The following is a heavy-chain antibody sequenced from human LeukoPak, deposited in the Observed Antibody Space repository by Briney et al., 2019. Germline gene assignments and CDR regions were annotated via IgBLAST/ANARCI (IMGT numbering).Heavy chain of an antibody. J-gene: IGHJ4*02. D-gene: IGHD1-26*01. CDR1: GFTFNTFA. Sequence: GGSLRLSCAASGFTFNTFAMSWVRQAPGKGLEWVSAISGSGGSTYYADSVTGRFTISRDNSKNTLYPQMNGLRAEDTAVYYCAKAHSGSYYSGINWGQGTLVTVSS. V-gene: IGHV3-23*01. CDR2: ISGSGGST. CDR3: AKAHSGSYYSGIN.